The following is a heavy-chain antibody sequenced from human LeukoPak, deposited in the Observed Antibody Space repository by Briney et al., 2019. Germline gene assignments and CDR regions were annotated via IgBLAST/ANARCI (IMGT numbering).Heavy chain of an antibody. J-gene: IGHJ3*02. V-gene: IGHV3-48*03. D-gene: IGHD3-10*01. CDR2: ISSSGSTI. CDR1: GFTFSSYE. Sequence: PGGSLRLSCAASGFTFSSYEMNWVRQAPGKGLEWVSYISSSGSTIYYADSVKGRFTISRDNAKSSLYLQMNSLRAEDTAVYYCARDLDGSGSPDAFDIWGQGTMVTVSS. CDR3: ARDLDGSGSPDAFDI.